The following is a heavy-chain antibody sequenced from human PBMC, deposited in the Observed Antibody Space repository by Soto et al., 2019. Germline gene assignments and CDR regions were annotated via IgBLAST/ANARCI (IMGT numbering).Heavy chain of an antibody. CDR3: ARDLGSEQWFFDN. Sequence: QVELQESGPGLVETSPSLALPCLVSGYSVSGEGSYCRWIRQHPWKGLGFIGYIHNSGSTYSNPSLENRVAMSIDTSKNQFSLRLSSVTAADSAVYFCARDLGSEQWFFDNWGQGILVTVSS. J-gene: IGHJ4*02. D-gene: IGHD6-19*01. V-gene: IGHV4-31*03. CDR2: IHNSGST. CDR1: GYSVSGEGSY.